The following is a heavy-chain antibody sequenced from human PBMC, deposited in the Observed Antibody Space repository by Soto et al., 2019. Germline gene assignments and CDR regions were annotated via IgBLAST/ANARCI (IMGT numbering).Heavy chain of an antibody. CDR1: GGTFSSYA. CDR2: IIPIFGTA. Sequence: SVKVSCKAAGGTFSSYAISWVREAPGQGLEWMGGIIPIFGTANYAQKFQGRVTITADESTSTAYMELSSLRSEDTAVYYCARVVEYYYGSGYFQYYFDYWGQGTLVTSPQ. D-gene: IGHD3-10*01. V-gene: IGHV1-69*13. J-gene: IGHJ4*02. CDR3: ARVVEYYYGSGYFQYYFDY.